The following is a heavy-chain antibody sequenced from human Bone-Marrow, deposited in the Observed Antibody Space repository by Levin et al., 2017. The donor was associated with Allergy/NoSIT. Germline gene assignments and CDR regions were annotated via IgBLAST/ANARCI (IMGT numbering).Heavy chain of an antibody. D-gene: IGHD1-7*01. CDR1: GGSIRSGGYY. Sequence: LRLSCTVSGGSIRSGGYYWSWIRQHPGKGLEWIGYSYYSESTYYNPSLKSRVTISVDTSQNQFSLKLSSVTAADTAVYYCARKSLTGTTFDCWGQGTLVTVSS. CDR2: SYYSEST. J-gene: IGHJ4*02. V-gene: IGHV4-31*03. CDR3: ARKSLTGTTFDC.